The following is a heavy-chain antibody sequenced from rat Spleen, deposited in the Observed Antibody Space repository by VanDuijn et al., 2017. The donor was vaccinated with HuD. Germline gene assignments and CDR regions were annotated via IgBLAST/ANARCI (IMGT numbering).Heavy chain of an antibody. D-gene: IGHD1-9*01. CDR3: ARRHYGYTDYFDY. CDR2: ISSGGCGA. CDR1: GFTFSSFP. J-gene: IGHJ2*01. V-gene: IGHV5-25*01. Sequence: EVQLVESGGGLVQPGRSLKLSCAASGFTFSSFPMAWVRQAPKKGLEWVAYISSGGCGAFYPDSVQGRFTITRDNTKSTLYLQMDSSKSEDTASYYCARRHYGYTDYFDYWGQEAMVTDAS.